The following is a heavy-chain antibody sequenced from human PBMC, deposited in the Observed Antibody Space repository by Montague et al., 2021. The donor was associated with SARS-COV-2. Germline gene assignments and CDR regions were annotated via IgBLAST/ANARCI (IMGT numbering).Heavy chain of an antibody. D-gene: IGHD5-24*01. CDR2: IYYGGST. Sequence: SETLSLTCTVSGGSISSYYWSWIRQPPGKGLEWIGYIYYGGSTNXSPSFKGRVIMSVDTSNNQFSLRLTSVTAADMAVYYCARLRRPDGYSYWFGPWGQGTLVTVSS. CDR3: ARLRRPDGYSYWFGP. J-gene: IGHJ5*02. CDR1: GGSISSYY. V-gene: IGHV4-59*08.